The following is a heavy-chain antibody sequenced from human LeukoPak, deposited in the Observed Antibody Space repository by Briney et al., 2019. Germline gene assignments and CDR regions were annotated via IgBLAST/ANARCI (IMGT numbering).Heavy chain of an antibody. CDR1: GGSISSSSYY. V-gene: IGHV4-39*07. CDR3: ARLPMYSSGWPHLLYYYYYMDV. CDR2: IYYSGST. Sequence: SETLSLTCTVSGGSISSSSYYWGWIRQPPGKGLEWIGSIYYSGSTNYNPSLKSRVTIPVDTSKNQFSLKLSSVTAADTAVYYFARLPMYSSGWPHLLYYYYYMDVWGKGTTVTISS. J-gene: IGHJ6*03. D-gene: IGHD6-19*01.